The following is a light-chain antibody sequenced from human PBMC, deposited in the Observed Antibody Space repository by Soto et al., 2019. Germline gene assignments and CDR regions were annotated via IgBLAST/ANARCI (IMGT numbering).Light chain of an antibody. CDR1: PNIGTW. J-gene: IGKJ3*01. Sequence: DIQMTQSPSSVSASVGDRFSIACRASPNIGTWVVWYQQRPGTAPKLLIHSSSSLQSDVPSRFSGSGSGTDFTLTISSLQPEDFATYYCQQANSFPFTFGPGTKVDIK. CDR2: SSS. CDR3: QQANSFPFT. V-gene: IGKV1-12*01.